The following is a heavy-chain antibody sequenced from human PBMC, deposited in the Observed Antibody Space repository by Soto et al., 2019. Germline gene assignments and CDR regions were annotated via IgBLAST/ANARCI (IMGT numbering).Heavy chain of an antibody. CDR3: ARERYYGLGSYSYYYGMNV. CDR1: GFTFRTYD. J-gene: IGHJ6*02. D-gene: IGHD3-10*01. CDR2: IDTAGHT. Sequence: GGSLRLSCVASGFTFRTYDMHWVRQPTGEGLEWISTIDTAGHTYYLGSVKGRFTVSRENAENSLYLQMNSLGAGDTAVYYCARERYYGLGSYSYYYGMNVWGQGTPVTVSS. V-gene: IGHV3-13*01.